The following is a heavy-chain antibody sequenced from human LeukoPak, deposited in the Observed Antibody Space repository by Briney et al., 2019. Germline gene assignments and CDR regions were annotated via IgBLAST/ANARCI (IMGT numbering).Heavy chain of an antibody. Sequence: PGGSLRLSCAASGFTFSSYAMTWVRQSPGKGLEWVSVIGSGGDTYYSDSVQGRFTISSDNSKNTLYLPMNSLRADDTAVYYCAKYYAARSRSFDFWGQGTLVTVSS. D-gene: IGHD3-10*01. CDR1: GFTFSSYA. CDR2: IGSGGDT. J-gene: IGHJ4*02. CDR3: AKYYAARSRSFDF. V-gene: IGHV3-23*01.